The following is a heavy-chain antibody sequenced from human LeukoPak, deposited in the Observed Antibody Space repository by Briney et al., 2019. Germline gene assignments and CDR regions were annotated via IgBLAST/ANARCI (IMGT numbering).Heavy chain of an antibody. Sequence: SETLSLTCTVSGGSISSSSYYWGWIPQPPGKGLEWIGSIYYSGRTYYNPYLKSRGPISVDTSKTQFSLNVNSVTAADTAVYNCVQHGWYSDNWVVSWGQGSLVTVSS. J-gene: IGHJ5*01. CDR1: GGSISSSSYY. D-gene: IGHD6-13*01. CDR2: IYYSGRT. CDR3: VQHGWYSDNWVVS. V-gene: IGHV4-39*07.